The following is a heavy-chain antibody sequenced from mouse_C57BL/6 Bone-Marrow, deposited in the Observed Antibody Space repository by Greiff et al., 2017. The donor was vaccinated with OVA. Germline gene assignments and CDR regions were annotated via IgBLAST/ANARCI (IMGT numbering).Heavy chain of an antibody. CDR2: IYPGSGST. V-gene: IGHV1-55*01. D-gene: IGHD2-4*01. CDR3: SIYYDYDY. CDR1: GYTFTSYW. J-gene: IGHJ2*01. Sequence: QVQLQQPGAELVKPGASVKMSCKASGYTFTSYWITWVKQRPGQGLEWIGVIYPGSGSTNYNEKFKSKATLTVDNSSTTAYNQLSSLTSEDSAVYYCSIYYDYDYWGQGTTLTVSS.